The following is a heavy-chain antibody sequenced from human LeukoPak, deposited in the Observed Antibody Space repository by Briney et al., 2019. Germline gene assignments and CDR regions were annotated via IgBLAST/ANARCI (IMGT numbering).Heavy chain of an antibody. V-gene: IGHV3-30*02. CDR3: ARDRTFGGSLRRDYFDY. Sequence: GGSLRLSCGASGFIFSSDGMHWVRQAPGKGPEWVAFIQPDGGRTEYADSVKGRFTISRDNAKNSLYLQTNSLRAEDTAVYYCARDRTFGGSLRRDYFDYWGQGTLVTVSS. J-gene: IGHJ4*02. D-gene: IGHD1-26*01. CDR1: GFIFSSDG. CDR2: IQPDGGRT.